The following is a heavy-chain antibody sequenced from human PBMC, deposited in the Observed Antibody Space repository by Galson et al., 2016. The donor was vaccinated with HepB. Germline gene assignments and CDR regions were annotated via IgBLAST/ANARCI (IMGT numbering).Heavy chain of an antibody. CDR3: AKDMALPADGAEFDY. D-gene: IGHD2-2*01. Sequence: SLRLSCAASGFTFRGYAMSWVRQPLGKGLEWVSGISGGVGNTYYADSVKGRFSISRDNSKSTLYLQMNSLRAEDTAIYYCAKDMALPADGAEFDYWGQGTRVTVSS. CDR2: ISGGVGNT. CDR1: GFTFRGYA. V-gene: IGHV3-23*01. J-gene: IGHJ4*02.